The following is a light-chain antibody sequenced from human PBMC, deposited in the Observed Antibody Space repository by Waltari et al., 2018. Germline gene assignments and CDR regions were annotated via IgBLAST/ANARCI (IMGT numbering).Light chain of an antibody. J-gene: IGLJ3*02. CDR2: LEDSGNY. CDR3: ETWDSNTRV. V-gene: IGLV4-60*03. Sequence: QPVLTQSSSTSASLGSSVKLTCTLDSGHSTYIIAWHQQQAGKAPRYLMKLEDSGNYNKGSGVPDRFSGCSSGADRYLAIFNLQSEDEADYYCETWDSNTRVFGGGTKLTVL. CDR1: SGHSTYI.